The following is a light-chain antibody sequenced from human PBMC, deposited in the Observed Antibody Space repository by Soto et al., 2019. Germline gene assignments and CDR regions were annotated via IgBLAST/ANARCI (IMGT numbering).Light chain of an antibody. CDR2: EVT. Sequence: QSVLPQPPSASGSPGQSVTISCTGTSSDVGLYDYVSWYQQHPGKVPKLLIYEVTQRPSGVPDRFSGSKSGNTASLTVSGLQAEDEADYYCSSYGGNSNYVFGTGTKVTVL. V-gene: IGLV2-8*01. CDR1: SSDVGLYDY. J-gene: IGLJ1*01. CDR3: SSYGGNSNYV.